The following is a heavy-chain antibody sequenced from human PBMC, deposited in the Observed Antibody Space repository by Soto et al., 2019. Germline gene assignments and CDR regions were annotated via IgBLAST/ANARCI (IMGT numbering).Heavy chain of an antibody. J-gene: IGHJ4*02. CDR2: ISHSGNT. Sequence: KPSETLSLTCAVSGASINTDNCWNWVRQPPGKGLEWIGEISHSGNTIYNPSLNSRVTLSVDTSKNQFSLKLNSVTAADTAVYYCARYYGDYKNYFDYWGQGTLVTVSS. CDR3: ARYYGDYKNYFDY. V-gene: IGHV4-4*02. CDR1: GASINTDNC. D-gene: IGHD4-17*01.